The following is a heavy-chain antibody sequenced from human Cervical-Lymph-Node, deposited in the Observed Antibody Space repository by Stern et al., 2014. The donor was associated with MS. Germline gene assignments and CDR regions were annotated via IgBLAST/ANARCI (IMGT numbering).Heavy chain of an antibody. CDR1: GGTFSSYA. CDR3: ARDGSGSYYNSPDYYYGMDV. CDR2: IIPIFGTA. V-gene: IGHV1-69*01. D-gene: IGHD3-10*01. Sequence: QVQLVQSGAEVKKPGSSVKVSCKASGGTFSSYAISWVRQAPGQGLEWMGGIIPIFGTANYAQKFQGRVTITADESTSTAYMELSSLRSEDTAVYYCARDGSGSYYNSPDYYYGMDVWGQGTTVTVSS. J-gene: IGHJ6*02.